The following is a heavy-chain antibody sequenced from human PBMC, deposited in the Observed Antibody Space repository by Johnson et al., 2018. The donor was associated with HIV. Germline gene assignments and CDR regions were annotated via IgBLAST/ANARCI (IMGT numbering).Heavy chain of an antibody. CDR2: INWSGGGT. D-gene: IGHD6-19*01. CDR3: VRDQGSGWPTNAFDI. CDR1: GFKLYEYD. J-gene: IGHJ3*02. Sequence: VQLVESGGDVVRPGGSLRISCVASGFKLYEYDVSWVRQVPGKGLEWVSVINWSGGGTAYADSVKGRFTISRDNAKNSLYLQMNSLRAEDTADYYCVRDQGSGWPTNAFDIWGRGTRVTVSS. V-gene: IGHV3-20*04.